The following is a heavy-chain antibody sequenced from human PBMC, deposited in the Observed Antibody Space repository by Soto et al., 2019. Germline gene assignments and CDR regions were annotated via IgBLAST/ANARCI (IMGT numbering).Heavy chain of an antibody. CDR3: ARTGSRNYYYFDY. CDR1: GFTFSSYA. V-gene: IGHV3-30-3*01. J-gene: IGHJ4*02. Sequence: GGSLRLSCAASGFTFSSYAMHWVRQAPGKGLEWVAIISYDGSNKYYADSVKGRFTISRDNSKNTLYLKMNSLRAEDTAVYYCARTGSRNYYYFDYWGQGTLVTVSS. D-gene: IGHD1-1*01. CDR2: ISYDGSNK.